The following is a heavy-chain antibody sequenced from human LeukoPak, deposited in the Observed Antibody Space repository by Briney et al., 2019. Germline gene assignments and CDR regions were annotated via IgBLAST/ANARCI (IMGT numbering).Heavy chain of an antibody. D-gene: IGHD2-2*01. Sequence: SETLSLTCTVSGGSISSYYGSWIRQPPGKGLEWIGYIYTSGSTNYNPSLKSRVTISVDTSKNQFSLKLSSVTAADTAVYYCARFGYEYCSSTSCPRYYYYYYYMDVWGKGTTVTVSS. CDR3: ARFGYEYCSSTSCPRYYYYYYYMDV. CDR2: IYTSGST. V-gene: IGHV4-4*09. J-gene: IGHJ6*03. CDR1: GGSISSYY.